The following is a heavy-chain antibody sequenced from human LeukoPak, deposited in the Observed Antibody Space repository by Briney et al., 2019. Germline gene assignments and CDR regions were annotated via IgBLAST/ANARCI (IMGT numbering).Heavy chain of an antibody. V-gene: IGHV3-48*02. CDR2: IWTSSDK. CDR3: ARDYSYAFDI. D-gene: IGHD2-15*01. J-gene: IGHJ3*02. CDR1: GFSFSSFS. Sequence: GGSLRLSCVASGFSFSSFSMNWVRQAPGKGLEWVSNIWTSSDKDLADSVKGRFTISRDNAKNSLCLQMDSLRDEDTAVYFCARDYSYAFDIWGRGTMVTVSS.